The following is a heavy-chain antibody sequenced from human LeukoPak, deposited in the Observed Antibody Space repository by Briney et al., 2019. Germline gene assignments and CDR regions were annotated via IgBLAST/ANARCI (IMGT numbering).Heavy chain of an antibody. Sequence: ASVKVSCKASGGTFSSYAISWVRQAPGQGLEWMGGIVPIFGTANYAQKFQGRVTITADESTSTAYMELSSLRSEDTAVYYCARDALGYCSSTSCYKGGCYYYYMDVWGKGTTVTVSS. CDR3: ARDALGYCSSTSCYKGGCYYYYMDV. V-gene: IGHV1-69*13. CDR1: GGTFSSYA. CDR2: IVPIFGTA. D-gene: IGHD2-2*02. J-gene: IGHJ6*03.